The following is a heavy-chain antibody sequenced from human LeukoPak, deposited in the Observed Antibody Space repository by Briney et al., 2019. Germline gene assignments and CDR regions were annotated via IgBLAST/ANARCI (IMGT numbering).Heavy chain of an antibody. CDR3: ARLKDTYLWFGEFYYYYYMDV. CDR1: GGSFSGYY. D-gene: IGHD3-10*01. J-gene: IGHJ6*03. Sequence: PSETLSLTCAVYGGSFSGYYWSWIRQPPGKGLEWIGEINHSGSTNYNPSLKSRVTISVDTSKNQFSLKLSSVTAADTAVYYCARLKDTYLWFGEFYYYYYMDVWGKGTTVTISS. CDR2: INHSGST. V-gene: IGHV4-34*01.